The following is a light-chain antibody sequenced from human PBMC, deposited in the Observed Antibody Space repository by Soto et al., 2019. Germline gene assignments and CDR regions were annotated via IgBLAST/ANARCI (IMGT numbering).Light chain of an antibody. Sequence: QSVLTQPPSVSGAPGQRVTISCTGSSSNIGAGYDVHWYQQLPGTAPKLLIYGNSNRPSGVPDRFSGSKSGTSASLAITGLQAGDVAVYYFQSYDSSLSAVVFGGGTKLTVL. CDR3: QSYDSSLSAVV. CDR1: SSNIGAGYD. V-gene: IGLV1-40*01. J-gene: IGLJ2*01. CDR2: GNS.